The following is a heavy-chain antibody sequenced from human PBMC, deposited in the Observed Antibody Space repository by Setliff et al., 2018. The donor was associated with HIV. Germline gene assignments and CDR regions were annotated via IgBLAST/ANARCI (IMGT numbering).Heavy chain of an antibody. Sequence: PGESLKISCQGSGYSFSTYWIGWVRQVPGKGLEWMGIMYPGTSTTKYSPSFQGQVTISADKSISTTYLQWSSLKASDTAMYYCASLSGYSGDAFDVWGQGTMVTVSS. V-gene: IGHV5-51*01. CDR3: ASLSGYSGDAFDV. CDR1: GYSFSTYW. J-gene: IGHJ3*01. D-gene: IGHD3-22*01. CDR2: MYPGTSTT.